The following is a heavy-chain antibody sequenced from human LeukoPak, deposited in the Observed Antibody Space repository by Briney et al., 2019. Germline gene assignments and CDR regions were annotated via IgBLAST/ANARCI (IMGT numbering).Heavy chain of an antibody. V-gene: IGHV3-7*03. Sequence: PGKSLRLSCAASGFTFSGYPIHWVRRAPGKGLEWLANIKEDGSKKYYVDSVKGRFTISRDNAKNSLYLQMDSLRAEDTAVYYCARDPGRQYSSIADVWGQGTTVTVSS. CDR2: IKEDGSKK. D-gene: IGHD6-19*01. CDR1: GFTFSGYP. J-gene: IGHJ6*02. CDR3: ARDPGRQYSSIADV.